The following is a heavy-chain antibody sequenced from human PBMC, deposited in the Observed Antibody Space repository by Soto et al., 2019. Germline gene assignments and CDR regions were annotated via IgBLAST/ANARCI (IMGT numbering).Heavy chain of an antibody. CDR1: GFTFSSYA. D-gene: IGHD6-19*01. CDR3: AKTANGWFSAFDI. Sequence: EVPLLESGGGLVQPGGSLRLSCAASGFTFSSYAMSWVRQAPGKGLEWVSAISGSGGTTYYADSVKGRFTFSRDNSQSPLYLQMNSLRAEDTAVYYCAKTANGWFSAFDIWGQGTMVTVSS. J-gene: IGHJ3*02. V-gene: IGHV3-23*01. CDR2: ISGSGGTT.